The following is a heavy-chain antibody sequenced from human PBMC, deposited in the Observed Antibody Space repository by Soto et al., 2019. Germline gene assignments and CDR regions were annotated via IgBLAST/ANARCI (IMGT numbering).Heavy chain of an antibody. V-gene: IGHV3-30-3*01. Sequence: QVQLVESGGGVVQPGRSLRLSCAASGFTSSSYAMHWVRQAPGKGLEWVAAISYDGSNKYYADSVKGRFTISRDNSKNTLYLQMNSLRAEDTAVYYCARGPSSLTRFDYWGQGTLVTVSS. J-gene: IGHJ4*02. CDR3: ARGPSSLTRFDY. D-gene: IGHD2-2*01. CDR1: GFTSSSYA. CDR2: ISYDGSNK.